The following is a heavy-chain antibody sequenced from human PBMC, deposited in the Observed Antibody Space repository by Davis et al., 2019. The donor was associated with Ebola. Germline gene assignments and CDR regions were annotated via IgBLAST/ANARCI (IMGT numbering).Heavy chain of an antibody. J-gene: IGHJ6*02. CDR1: GFTFSGSA. D-gene: IGHD5-12*01. Sequence: PGESLKISCAASGFTFSGSAMHWVRQASGKGLEWVGRIRSKANSYATAYAASVKGRFTISRDDSKNTAYLQMNSLKTEDTAVYYCARDLRGRGYDLYYYYYGMDVWGQGTTVTVSS. V-gene: IGHV3-73*01. CDR3: ARDLRGRGYDLYYYYYGMDV. CDR2: IRSKANSYAT.